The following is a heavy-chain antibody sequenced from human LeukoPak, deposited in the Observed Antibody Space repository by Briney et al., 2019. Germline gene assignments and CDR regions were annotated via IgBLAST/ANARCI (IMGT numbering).Heavy chain of an antibody. CDR3: AKDSPGVAGYFDY. CDR2: ISWNSGSI. V-gene: IGHV3-9*03. D-gene: IGHD6-19*01. J-gene: IGHJ4*02. Sequence: PGRSLRLSCAASGFTFDDYAMHWVRQAPGKGLEWVSGISWNSGSIGYADSVKGRFTISRDNAKNSLYLQMSSLRAEDMALYYCAKDSPGVAGYFDYWGQGTLVTVSS. CDR1: GFTFDDYA.